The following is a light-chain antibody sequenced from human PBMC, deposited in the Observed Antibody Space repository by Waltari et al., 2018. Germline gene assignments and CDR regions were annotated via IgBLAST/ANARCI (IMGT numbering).Light chain of an antibody. J-gene: IGKJ4*02. Sequence: SRGNQAMRHALRCDQHKPGKATKRLIYAACNMQSGVPSRFSGSVSATDFTLTIISLQPEDFATYYGLQHNSYPSTFGGRNKVEIK. CDR3: LQHNSYPST. CDR1: QAMRHA. V-gene: IGKV1-17*01. CDR2: AAC.